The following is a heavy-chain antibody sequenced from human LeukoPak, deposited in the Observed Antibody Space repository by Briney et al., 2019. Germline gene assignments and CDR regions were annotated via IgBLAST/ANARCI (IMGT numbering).Heavy chain of an antibody. CDR2: IYSGGSI. J-gene: IGHJ4*02. CDR1: GFTVSNNY. Sequence: GGSLRLSCAASGFTVSNNYMSWVRQAPGKGLERVSIIYSGGSIYYADSVKGRFTISRDNSKNALYLQMNSLRAEDTAMYYCAKSRGYTYGFDSWGQGTLVTVSS. D-gene: IGHD5-18*01. V-gene: IGHV3-53*01. CDR3: AKSRGYTYGFDS.